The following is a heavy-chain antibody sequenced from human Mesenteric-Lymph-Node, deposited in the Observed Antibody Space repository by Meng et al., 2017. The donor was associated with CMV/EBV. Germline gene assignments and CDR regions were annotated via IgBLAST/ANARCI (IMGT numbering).Heavy chain of an antibody. J-gene: IGHJ2*01. D-gene: IGHD3-3*01. CDR1: GGSISSSSYY. V-gene: IGHV4-39*01. CDR2: IYYSGST. CDR3: ARNFGSGGRTDYWYFDL. Sequence: GSLRLSCTVSGGSISSSSYYWGWIRQPPGKGLEWIGSIYYSGSTYYNPSLKSRVTISVDTSKNQFSLKLSSVTAADTAVYYCARNFGSGGRTDYWYFDLWGRGTLVTVSS.